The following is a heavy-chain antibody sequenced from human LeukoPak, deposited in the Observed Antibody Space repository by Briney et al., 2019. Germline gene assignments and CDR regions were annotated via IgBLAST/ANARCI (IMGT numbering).Heavy chain of an antibody. V-gene: IGHV3-64*01. CDR3: ARGEFGDYYYFYMDV. D-gene: IGHD2/OR15-2a*01. J-gene: IGHJ6*03. Sequence: GGSLRLSCAASGFTFSSYAMHWVRQAPGKGLEYVSAISSNGGSTYYANSVKGRFTISRDNSKNTLYLQMNSLRAEDTATYYCARGEFGDYYYFYMDVWGKGTTVTVSS. CDR2: ISSNGGST. CDR1: GFTFSSYA.